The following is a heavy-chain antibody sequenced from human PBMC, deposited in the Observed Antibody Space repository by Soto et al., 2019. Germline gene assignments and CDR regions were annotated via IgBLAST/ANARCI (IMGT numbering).Heavy chain of an antibody. D-gene: IGHD2-2*01. CDR3: ARGYGYCISPNCYDDYLDALDV. CDR2: IFGDGKT. J-gene: IGHJ6*02. CDR1: GFTVSNNY. V-gene: IGHV3-53*01. Sequence: EVQMVESGGGLIQPGGSLRLSCAASGFTVSNNYMTWVRQPPGKGLEWVSFIFGDGKTYYADSVKGRFTISRDNSKNTLYLQMHSLRTEDTAVYYCARGYGYCISPNCYDDYLDALDVWGQGTTVTVSS.